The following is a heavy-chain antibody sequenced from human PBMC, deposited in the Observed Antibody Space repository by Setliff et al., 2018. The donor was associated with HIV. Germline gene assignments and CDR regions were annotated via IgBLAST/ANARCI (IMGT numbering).Heavy chain of an antibody. CDR3: GKDEQRSGDFIY. CDR1: GFTFSAYN. J-gene: IGHJ4*02. Sequence: PVGSLSLSCAASGFTFSAYNMNWVRQAPGKGLEWVASISYGGNNIFYTESLKGRFTISRDNAKNLLFLQMDSLRADDTAVYYCGKDEQRSGDFIYWGQGTLVTVSS. V-gene: IGHV3-21*06. CDR2: ISYGGNNI. D-gene: IGHD4-17*01.